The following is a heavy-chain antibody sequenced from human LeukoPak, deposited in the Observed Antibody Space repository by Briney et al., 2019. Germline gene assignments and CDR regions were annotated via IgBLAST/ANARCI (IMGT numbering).Heavy chain of an antibody. CDR2: ISSSGST. CDR3: AREARLNPSIGVD. J-gene: IGHJ4*02. CDR1: GDSISSGDYY. Sequence: SETLSLTCTVSGDSISSGDYYWSWIRQPAGKGLEWIGRISSSGSTNYNPSLKSRVTISVDTSKNQFSLRLSSVTAADTAMYYCAREARLNPSIGVDWGQGTLVTVSS. V-gene: IGHV4-61*02. D-gene: IGHD6-6*01.